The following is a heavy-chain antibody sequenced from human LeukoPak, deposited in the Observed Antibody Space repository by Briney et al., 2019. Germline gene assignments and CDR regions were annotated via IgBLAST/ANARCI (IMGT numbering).Heavy chain of an antibody. CDR3: AKGSSSSVYYYGMDV. D-gene: IGHD6-6*01. J-gene: IGHJ6*02. Sequence: PGGSLRLSCAASGFTFSSYGMHWVRQAPGKGLEWVAVISYDGSNKYYADSVKGRFTISRDNSKNTLYLQMNSLRAEDTAVYYCAKGSSSSVYYYGMDVWGQGATVTVSS. V-gene: IGHV3-30*18. CDR2: ISYDGSNK. CDR1: GFTFSSYG.